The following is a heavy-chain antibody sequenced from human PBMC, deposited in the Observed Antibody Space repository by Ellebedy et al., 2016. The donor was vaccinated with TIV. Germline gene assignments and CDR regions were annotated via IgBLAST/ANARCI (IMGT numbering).Heavy chain of an antibody. CDR2: ISSSGSTI. D-gene: IGHD3-22*01. V-gene: IGHV3-11*01. CDR1: GFTFSDYY. J-gene: IGHJ4*02. CDR3: ARSFYYDSSGLTDY. Sequence: GESLKISXAASGFTFSDYYMSWIRQAPGKGLEWVSYISSSGSTIYYADSVKGRFTISRDNAKNSLYLQMNSLRAEDTAAYYCARSFYYDSSGLTDYWGQGTLVTVSS.